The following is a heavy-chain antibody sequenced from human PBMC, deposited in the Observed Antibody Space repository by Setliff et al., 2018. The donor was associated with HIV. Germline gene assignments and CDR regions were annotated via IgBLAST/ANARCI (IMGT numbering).Heavy chain of an antibody. D-gene: IGHD3-10*01. CDR1: GTPLNTYY. Sequence: SETLSLTCAVYGTPLNTYYWTWIRYTPGRGLQWIGQIDHSGSTNYNPSLKSRVTLSVDASKNQFSLKVKSVTAADTATYYCAKKGRYYYGSGVTTDYFDDWGQGTPVTVSS. CDR2: IDHSGST. V-gene: IGHV4-34*01. CDR3: AKKGRYYYGSGVTTDYFDD. J-gene: IGHJ4*02.